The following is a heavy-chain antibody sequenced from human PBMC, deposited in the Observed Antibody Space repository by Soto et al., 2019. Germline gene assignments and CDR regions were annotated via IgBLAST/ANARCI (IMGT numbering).Heavy chain of an antibody. D-gene: IGHD6-13*01. CDR1: GYTFTSYG. Sequence: ASVKVSCKASGYTFTSYGIHWVRQAPGQRLEWMGWVNAANGDTKYSPKFQGRVTITRDTSASTAYMELSSLRSEDTAVYYCVRRHVSATGIDWFDPWGQGTLVTVSS. V-gene: IGHV1-3*01. CDR2: VNAANGDT. J-gene: IGHJ5*02. CDR3: VRRHVSATGIDWFDP.